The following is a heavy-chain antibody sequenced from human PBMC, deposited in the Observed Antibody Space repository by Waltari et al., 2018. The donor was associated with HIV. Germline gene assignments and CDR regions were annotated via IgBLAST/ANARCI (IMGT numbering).Heavy chain of an antibody. D-gene: IGHD1-26*01. CDR1: GDYIRRSPYY. CDR2: VYYLGST. CDR3: ARTYTGSSQYFQL. J-gene: IGHJ1*01. Sequence: QLQLQELGPGLVKPSETLSLTCTVSGDYIRRSPYYWGWIRRPPGKGLEWIGSVYYLGSTYYSPSLKSRVTISLDTSKNRFSLKLNSVTAADTAVYYCARTYTGSSQYFQLWGQGTLVTVSS. V-gene: IGHV4-39*01.